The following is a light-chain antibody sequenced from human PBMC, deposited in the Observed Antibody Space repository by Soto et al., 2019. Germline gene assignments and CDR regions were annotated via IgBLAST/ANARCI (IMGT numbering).Light chain of an antibody. V-gene: IGKV1-9*01. CDR2: AAS. CDR1: QGISSY. J-gene: IGKJ3*01. CDR3: QQYGSSPFT. Sequence: DIQLTQSPSFLSASVGDRVTITCRASQGISSYLAWYQQKPGKAPKLLIYAASTLQSGVPSRFSGSGSGTDFTLTISRLEPEDFAVYYCQQYGSSPFTFGPGTKVDIK.